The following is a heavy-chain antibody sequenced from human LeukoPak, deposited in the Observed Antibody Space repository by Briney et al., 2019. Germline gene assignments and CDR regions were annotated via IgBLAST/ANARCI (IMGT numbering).Heavy chain of an antibody. CDR1: GYTFTGYY. CDR2: INPNSGGT. D-gene: IGHD6-19*01. V-gene: IGHV1-2*02. CDR3: ARSSGWPYYFDY. J-gene: IGHJ4*02. Sequence: ASVKVSCKASGYTFTGYYMHWVRQAPGQGLEWMGWINPNSGGTNYAQKLQGRVTMTRDTSISTAYMELSRLRSDDTAVYYCARSSGWPYYFDYWGQGTLVTVSS.